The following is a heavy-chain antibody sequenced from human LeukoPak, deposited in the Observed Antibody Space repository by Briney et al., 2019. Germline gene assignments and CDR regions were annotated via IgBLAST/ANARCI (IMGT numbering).Heavy chain of an antibody. Sequence: SETLSLTCTVSGGSISSYYWSWIRQPPGKGLEWIGDIYYSGRTNYNPSLKSGVTISVDTSKNHFSLKLSSVTAADTAVYYCARDVKQNWFDPWGQGTLVTVSS. J-gene: IGHJ5*02. CDR1: GGSISSYY. CDR2: IYYSGRT. CDR3: ARDVKQNWFDP. V-gene: IGHV4-59*01.